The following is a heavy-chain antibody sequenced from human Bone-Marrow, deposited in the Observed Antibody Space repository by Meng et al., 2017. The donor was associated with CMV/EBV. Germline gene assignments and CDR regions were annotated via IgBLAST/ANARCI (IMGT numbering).Heavy chain of an antibody. Sequence: SETLSLTCTVSGGSISSYYWSWIRQPPGKGLEWIGYIYYSGSTNYNPSLKSRVTISVDTSKNQFSLKLSSVTAADTAVYYCARGNNIVVVPAAPPGAFDIWGQGTMVTV. CDR1: GGSISSYY. CDR3: ARGNNIVVVPAAPPGAFDI. J-gene: IGHJ3*02. D-gene: IGHD2-2*01. V-gene: IGHV4-59*01. CDR2: IYYSGST.